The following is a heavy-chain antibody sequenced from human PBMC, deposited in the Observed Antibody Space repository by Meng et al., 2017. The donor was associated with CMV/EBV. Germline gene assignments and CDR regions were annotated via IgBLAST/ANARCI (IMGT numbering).Heavy chain of an antibody. CDR3: ARTNTPQYSSSWYRYYYYGMDV. D-gene: IGHD6-13*01. CDR2: IYPGDSDT. V-gene: IGHV5-51*01. J-gene: IGHJ6*02. Sequence: GGSLRLSCKGSGYSFTSYWIGWVRQMPGKGLEWMGIIYPGDSDTRYSPSFQGQVTTSADKSISTAYLQWSSLKASDTAMYYCARTNTPQYSSSWYRYYYYGMDVWGQGTTVTVSS. CDR1: GYSFTSYW.